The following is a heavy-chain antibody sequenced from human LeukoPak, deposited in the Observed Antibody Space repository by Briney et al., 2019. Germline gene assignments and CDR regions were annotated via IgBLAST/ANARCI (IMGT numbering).Heavy chain of an antibody. CDR3: ARELGPVRLFDY. V-gene: IGHV1-18*01. Sequence: ASVKVSCKTSGYTFGYYGISWVRQAPGQGLEWMGWISVYNGDTKYAQGLQDRVTMTTDTSTSTAYMELRSLRSDDTAVYYCARELGPVRLFDYWGQGTLVTVSS. J-gene: IGHJ4*02. CDR2: ISVYNGDT. CDR1: GYTFGYYG. D-gene: IGHD7-27*01.